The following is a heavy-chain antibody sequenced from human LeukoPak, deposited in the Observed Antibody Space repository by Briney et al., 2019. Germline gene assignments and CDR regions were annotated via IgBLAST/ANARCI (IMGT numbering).Heavy chain of an antibody. D-gene: IGHD4-17*01. CDR1: GFTFSSYA. CDR3: ASRTTVTTDPVDY. J-gene: IGHJ4*02. CDR2: ISYDGSNK. V-gene: IGHV3-30*01. Sequence: GGSLRLSCAASGFTFSSYAMHWVRQAPGKGLEWVAVISYDGSNKYYADSVKGRFTISRDNSTTTLYLQMNSLRAADTAVYYCASRTTVTTDPVDYWGQGTLVTVSS.